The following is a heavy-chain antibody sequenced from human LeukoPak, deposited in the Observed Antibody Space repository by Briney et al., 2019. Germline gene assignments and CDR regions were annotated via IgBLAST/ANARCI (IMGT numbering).Heavy chain of an antibody. J-gene: IGHJ6*02. V-gene: IGHV1-18*01. D-gene: IGHD4-11*01. Sequence: ASVKVSGKASGYTFTSYGISWVRQAPGQGLEWMGWISAYNGNTNYAQKLQGRVTMTTDTSTSTAYMELRSLRSDDTAVYYCARDSDYSTGGGMDVWGQGTTVTVSS. CDR2: ISAYNGNT. CDR1: GYTFTSYG. CDR3: ARDSDYSTGGGMDV.